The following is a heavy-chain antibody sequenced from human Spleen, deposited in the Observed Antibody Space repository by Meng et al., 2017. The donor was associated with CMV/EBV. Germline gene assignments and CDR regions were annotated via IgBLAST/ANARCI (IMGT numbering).Heavy chain of an antibody. CDR2: ISSSSSYI. D-gene: IGHD6-6*01. V-gene: IGHV3-21*01. CDR3: ARPYSSSSRVWYGMDV. CDR1: GFTFSSYS. Sequence: GESLKISCAASGFTFSSYSMNWVRQAPGKGLEWVSSISSSSSYIYYADSVKGRFTISRDNAKNSLYLQMNSLRAEDTAVYYCARPYSSSSRVWYGMDVWGQGTTVTVSS. J-gene: IGHJ6*02.